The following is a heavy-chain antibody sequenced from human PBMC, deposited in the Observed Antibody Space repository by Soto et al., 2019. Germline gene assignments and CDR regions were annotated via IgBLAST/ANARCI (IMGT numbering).Heavy chain of an antibody. CDR3: ARDWMVPTYYDFWSGYGRDYYMDV. J-gene: IGHJ6*03. D-gene: IGHD3-3*01. V-gene: IGHV3-7*01. Sequence: EVQLVESGGGLVQPGGSLRLSCAASGFTFSSYWMSWVRQAPGKGLEWVANIKQDGSEKYYVDSVKGRFTISRDNAKNSLYLQMNSRRAEDTAVYYCARDWMVPTYYDFWSGYGRDYYMDVWGKGTTVTVSS. CDR2: IKQDGSEK. CDR1: GFTFSSYW.